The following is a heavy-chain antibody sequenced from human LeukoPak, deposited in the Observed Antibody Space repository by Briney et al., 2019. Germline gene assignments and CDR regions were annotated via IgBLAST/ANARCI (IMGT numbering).Heavy chain of an antibody. CDR3: ATGGPDY. D-gene: IGHD2-15*01. V-gene: IGHV4-39*01. CDR1: GGSISSSSYY. J-gene: IGHJ4*02. CDR2: IYYSGST. Sequence: SETLSLTCTVSGGSISSSSYYWGWIRQPPGKGLEWIGSIYYSGSTYYNPSLKSRVTISVDTSKNQLSLKLSSVTAADTAVYYCATGGPDYWGQGTLVTVSS.